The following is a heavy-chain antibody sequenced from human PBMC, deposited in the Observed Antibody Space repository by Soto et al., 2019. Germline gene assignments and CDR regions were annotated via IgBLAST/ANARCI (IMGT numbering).Heavy chain of an antibody. J-gene: IGHJ4*02. D-gene: IGHD5-12*01. Sequence: EVQLVESGGGLFQPGGSLRLSWAASGFTVSSNYMSWVRQAPGKGLEWVSVIYSGGSTYYADSVKGSFTISRDNAKNTLDLQMNSLRAEDTAVYYCASSYSGYDKNFDYWGQGTLVTVSS. CDR3: ASSYSGYDKNFDY. CDR1: GFTVSSNY. CDR2: IYSGGST. V-gene: IGHV3-66*01.